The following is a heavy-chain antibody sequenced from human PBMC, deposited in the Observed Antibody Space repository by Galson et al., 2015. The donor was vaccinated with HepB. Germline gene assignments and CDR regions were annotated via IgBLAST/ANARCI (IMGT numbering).Heavy chain of an antibody. Sequence: SLRLSCAASGFTFSSYSMNWVRQAPGKGLEWVSSISSSSSYIYYADSVKGRFTISRDNAKNSLYLQMNSLRAEDTAVYYCARGGYCSGGSCYSSILGWFDPWGQGTLVTVSS. D-gene: IGHD2-15*01. CDR2: ISSSSSYI. J-gene: IGHJ5*02. V-gene: IGHV3-21*04. CDR3: ARGGYCSGGSCYSSILGWFDP. CDR1: GFTFSSYS.